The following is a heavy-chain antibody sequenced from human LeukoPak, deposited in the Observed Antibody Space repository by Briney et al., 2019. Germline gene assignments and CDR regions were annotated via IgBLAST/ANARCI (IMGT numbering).Heavy chain of an antibody. Sequence: GGSLRLSCAASGFTFSDYYMSWIRQAPGKGLEWVSYISSSGSTIYYADSVKGRLTISRDNAKNSLYLQMNSLRAEDTAVYYCARASDDFWSGYSDYWGQGTLVTVSS. CDR3: ARASDDFWSGYSDY. CDR2: ISSSGSTI. J-gene: IGHJ4*02. D-gene: IGHD3-3*01. CDR1: GFTFSDYY. V-gene: IGHV3-11*04.